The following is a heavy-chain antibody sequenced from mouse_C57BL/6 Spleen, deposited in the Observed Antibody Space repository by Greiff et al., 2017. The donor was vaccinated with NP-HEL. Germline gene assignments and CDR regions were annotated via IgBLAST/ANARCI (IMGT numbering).Heavy chain of an antibody. V-gene: IGHV1-18*01. J-gene: IGHJ1*03. CDR3: ARTTTGVDWYVDV. D-gene: IGHD1-1*01. Sequence: EVKLQESGPELVKPGASVKIPCKASGYTFTDYNMDWVKQSHGKSLEWIGDINPNNGGTIYNQKFKGKATLTVDKSSSTAYMELRSLTSEDTAVYYCARTTTGVDWYVDVWGTGTTGTVSS. CDR1: GYTFTDYN. CDR2: INPNNGGT.